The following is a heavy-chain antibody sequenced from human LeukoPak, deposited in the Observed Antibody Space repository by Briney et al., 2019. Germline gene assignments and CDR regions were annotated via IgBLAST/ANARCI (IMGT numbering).Heavy chain of an antibody. J-gene: IGHJ4*02. Sequence: SETLSLTCTVSGGSISSSSYYWGWIRQPPGKGLEWIGSIYYSGSTYYNPSLKSRVTISVDTSKNQFSLKLSSMTAADTAVYYCARVLDSSGWYSSPFFDYWGQGTLVTVSS. V-gene: IGHV4-39*07. D-gene: IGHD6-19*01. CDR1: GGSISSSSYY. CDR2: IYYSGST. CDR3: ARVLDSSGWYSSPFFDY.